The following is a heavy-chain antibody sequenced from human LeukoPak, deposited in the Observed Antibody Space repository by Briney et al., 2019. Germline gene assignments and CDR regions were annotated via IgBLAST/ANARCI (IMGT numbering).Heavy chain of an antibody. CDR2: IKRKTDGGTT. CDR3: TTDTRRVVVPK. Sequence: GGSLRLSCAASGFSFNDAWMSRVRQAPGKGLEWVGRIKRKTDGGTTDYAAPVKGRFSISRDDSKTSLYLQMNNLQTEDTAVYYCTTDTRRVVVPKWGQGTLVTVSS. V-gene: IGHV3-15*01. D-gene: IGHD2-15*01. CDR1: GFSFNDAW. J-gene: IGHJ4*02.